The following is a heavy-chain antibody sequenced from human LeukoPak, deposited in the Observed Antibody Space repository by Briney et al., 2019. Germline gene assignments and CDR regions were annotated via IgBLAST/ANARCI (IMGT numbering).Heavy chain of an antibody. CDR2: IDSDVSST. CDR1: GFTVSRYW. CDR3: ARTVTDAFDI. V-gene: IGHV3-74*03. Sequence: PGGSLRLSCAASGFTVSRYWMHWVRQAPGKGLVWVSRIDSDVSSTTYADSVKGRFIISRDNAKNTLYLQMNSLRAEDTAVYYCARTVTDAFDIWGRGTMVTVSS. D-gene: IGHD3-16*02. J-gene: IGHJ3*02.